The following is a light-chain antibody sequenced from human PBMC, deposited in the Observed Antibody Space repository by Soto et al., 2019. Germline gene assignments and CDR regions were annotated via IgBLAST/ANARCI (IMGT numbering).Light chain of an antibody. CDR3: QHYVNSPPFT. CDR1: QSVSSSY. Sequence: EIVLTQSPGTLSLSPGERATLSCRASQSVSSSYLAWYQQKPGQAPRLLIYGASSRATGIPDRFSGSGSGTDFTLTISRLEPEDFAVYFCQHYVNSPPFTFGQGTKVEIK. J-gene: IGKJ2*01. CDR2: GAS. V-gene: IGKV3-20*01.